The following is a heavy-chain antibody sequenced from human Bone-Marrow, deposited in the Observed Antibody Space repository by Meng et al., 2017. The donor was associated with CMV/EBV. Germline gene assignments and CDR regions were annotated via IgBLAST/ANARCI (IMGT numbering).Heavy chain of an antibody. CDR2: ISNSRNYI. D-gene: IGHD6-19*01. J-gene: IGHJ6*02. Sequence: GESLKISCAASGFTFSIYSMNWVRQAPGKGLEWVSSISNSRNYIYYADSVKGRFTISRDNAKKSLYLQMNSLRAEDTAVYYCARDAYEQWTYTLYGMDVWGQGTTVTVSS. CDR1: GFTFSIYS. CDR3: ARDAYEQWTYTLYGMDV. V-gene: IGHV3-21*01.